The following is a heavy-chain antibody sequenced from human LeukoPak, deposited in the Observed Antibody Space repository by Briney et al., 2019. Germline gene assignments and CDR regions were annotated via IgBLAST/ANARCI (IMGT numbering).Heavy chain of an antibody. CDR1: GGSISSYY. CDR2: IYYSGST. Sequence: PSETLSLTCTVSGGSISSYYWSWIRQPPGKGLEWIGYIYYSGSTNYNPSHKSRVTISVDTSKNQFSLKLSSVTAADTAVYYCARVDYYDSGGDMFDPWGQGTLVTVSS. V-gene: IGHV4-59*01. D-gene: IGHD3-22*01. CDR3: ARVDYYDSGGDMFDP. J-gene: IGHJ5*02.